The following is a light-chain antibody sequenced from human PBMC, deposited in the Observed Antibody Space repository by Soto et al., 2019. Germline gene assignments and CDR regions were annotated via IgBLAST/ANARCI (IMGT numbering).Light chain of an antibody. Sequence: DIQMTQSPSTLSASFGDRVTITCRASQSISSWLAWYQQKPGKAPKLLIYDVSSLGSGVPSRFFGSGSGTEFTLTISSLQPDDFATYYCQQSNAFWTFGQGTKVDIK. CDR3: QQSNAFWT. CDR1: QSISSW. CDR2: DVS. V-gene: IGKV1-5*01. J-gene: IGKJ1*01.